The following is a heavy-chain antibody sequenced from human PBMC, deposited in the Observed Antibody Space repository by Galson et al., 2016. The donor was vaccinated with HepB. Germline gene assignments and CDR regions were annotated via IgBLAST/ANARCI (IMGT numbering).Heavy chain of an antibody. J-gene: IGHJ4*02. CDR2: IYSSGST. CDR3: ARELTRGSGRTRDY. CDR1: GVSISGGDYY. D-gene: IGHD6-19*01. V-gene: IGHV4-31*03. Sequence: TLSLTCTVSGVSISGGDYYWTWIRQVPGQGLEWIGYIYSSGSTYYNPSLKSRLTMSLDASKNQFSLHLSSVTAADTAVYYCARELTRGSGRTRDYWGQGTLVTVSP.